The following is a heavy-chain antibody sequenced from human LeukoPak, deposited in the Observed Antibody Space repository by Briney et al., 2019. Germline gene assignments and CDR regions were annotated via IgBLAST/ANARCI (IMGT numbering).Heavy chain of an antibody. J-gene: IGHJ4*02. Sequence: GGSLRLSCAASGFTYSNYWMSWXXXAXGXGLXWVXXIKHDGSERYYVDSVKGRFTISRDDAKQSLYLQMNSLRAEDTAVYYCARGPGRVAVPATGSFDIWGQGTLVTVSS. V-gene: IGHV3-7*03. CDR2: IKHDGSER. D-gene: IGHD2-2*01. CDR1: GFTYSNYW. CDR3: ARGPGRVAVPATGSFDI.